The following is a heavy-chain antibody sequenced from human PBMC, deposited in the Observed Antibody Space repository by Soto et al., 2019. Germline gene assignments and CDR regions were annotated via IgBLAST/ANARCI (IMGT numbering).Heavy chain of an antibody. J-gene: IGHJ6*03. CDR1: GFTFSSYS. CDR3: ARFNVLRFLEWSPAFYYYMDF. D-gene: IGHD3-3*01. CDR2: ISSSSSTI. Sequence: TGGSLRLSCAASGFTFSSYSMNWVRQAPGKGLEWVSYISSSSSTIYYADSVKGRFTISRDNAKNSLYLQMNSLRAEDTAVYYCARFNVLRFLEWSPAFYYYMDFWGKGTTVTVSS. V-gene: IGHV3-48*01.